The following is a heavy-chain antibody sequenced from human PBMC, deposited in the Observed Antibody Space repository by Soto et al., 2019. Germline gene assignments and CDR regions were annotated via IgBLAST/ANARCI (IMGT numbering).Heavy chain of an antibody. Sequence: SETLSLTCTVSGGSIGSGDYYWSWIRQPPGKGLEFLGYIYYTENTYYNPSLKSRVTISVDTSKNQFSLKLSSVTAADTAVYYCARGSGSRDYWGQGTLVTAPQ. CDR1: GGSIGSGDYY. CDR3: ARGSGSRDY. J-gene: IGHJ4*02. CDR2: IYYTENT. V-gene: IGHV4-30-4*01. D-gene: IGHD1-26*01.